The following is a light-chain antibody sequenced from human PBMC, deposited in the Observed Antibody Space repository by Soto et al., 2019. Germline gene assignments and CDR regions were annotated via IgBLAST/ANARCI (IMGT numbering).Light chain of an antibody. J-gene: IGKJ4*01. CDR1: QSVSNY. V-gene: IGKV3-11*01. CDR3: QQRSNWPLT. Sequence: EIVLTQSPATLSLSPGERATLSCGASQSVSNYLAWYQQKPGQAPRLLIYDASKRATGIPARFSGSGSGADFTLTISSLEPEDFAVYYCQQRSNWPLTFCGGTKVEIK. CDR2: DAS.